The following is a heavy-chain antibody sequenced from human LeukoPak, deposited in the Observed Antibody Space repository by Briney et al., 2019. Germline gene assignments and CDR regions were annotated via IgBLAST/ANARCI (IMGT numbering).Heavy chain of an antibody. Sequence: SETLSLTCTVSGDSMGNDYWSWIRQSAGKGPEWIGRISTSGSTDYNPSLKSRVTMSVDTSKNQFSLKLSSVTAADTAVYYCARSRDSSGRESDYWGQGTLVTVSS. CDR1: GDSMGNDY. V-gene: IGHV4-4*07. D-gene: IGHD3-22*01. CDR2: ISTSGST. CDR3: ARSRDSSGRESDY. J-gene: IGHJ4*02.